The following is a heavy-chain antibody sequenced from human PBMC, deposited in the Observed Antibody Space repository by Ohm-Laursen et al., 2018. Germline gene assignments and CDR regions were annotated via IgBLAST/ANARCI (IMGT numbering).Heavy chain of an antibody. Sequence: SETLSLTCAVSGYSISSGYFWGWIRQPPGKGLEWIGTITYWGIIKYWGTTHYNPSLTSRVTISLDTSKSQFSLRLASVAAADTAVYYCARRHPDGTGYHYFDYWGQGIRVTVSS. D-gene: IGHD3-9*01. J-gene: IGHJ4*02. CDR3: ARRHPDGTGYHYFDY. V-gene: IGHV4-38-2*01. CDR1: GYSISSGYF. CDR2: ITYWGIIKYWGTT.